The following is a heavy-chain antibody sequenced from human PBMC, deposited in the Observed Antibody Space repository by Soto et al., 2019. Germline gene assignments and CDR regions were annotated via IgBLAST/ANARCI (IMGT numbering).Heavy chain of an antibody. D-gene: IGHD3-22*01. J-gene: IGHJ4*02. V-gene: IGHV3-30-3*01. CDR2: ISYDGSDK. CDR3: ARDYYKYYDCSGYYGSQAY. Sequence: GGSLRLSCAASGFTFSSYAMHWVRQAPGKGLDWVALISYDGSDKDYADSVKGRFTISRDNSRNTLFLQMNSLRAEDTAVYYCARDYYKYYDCSGYYGSQAYWGQGTLVTVSS. CDR1: GFTFSSYA.